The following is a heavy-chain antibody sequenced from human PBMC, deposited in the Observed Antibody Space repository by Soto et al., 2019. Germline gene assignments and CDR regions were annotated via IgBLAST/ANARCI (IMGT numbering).Heavy chain of an antibody. V-gene: IGHV4-30-4*01. D-gene: IGHD3-22*01. Sequence: PSETLSLPWTVSGGTLSSGDYHWSRIRHPPGKGLEWIGYIYYSGSTYYNPSLKSRVTISVDTSKNQFSLKLSSVTAADTAVYYCARSSGYYYSGGLDIWGQGTMVTVSS. CDR2: IYYSGST. CDR1: GGTLSSGDYH. CDR3: ARSSGYYYSGGLDI. J-gene: IGHJ3*02.